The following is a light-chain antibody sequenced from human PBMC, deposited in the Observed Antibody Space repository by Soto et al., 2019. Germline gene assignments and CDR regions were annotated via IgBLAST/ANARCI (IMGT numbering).Light chain of an antibody. CDR3: NSYTSSTTLL. Sequence: QSALTQPASVSGSPGQSITISCTGTSSDVGGYNYVTWYQHHPGQAPKVMIYEVSNRPSGVSNRFSGSKSGNTASLTISGLQAEDEADYYCNSYTSSTTLLFGGGTKVTVL. J-gene: IGLJ2*01. V-gene: IGLV2-14*01. CDR2: EVS. CDR1: SSDVGGYNY.